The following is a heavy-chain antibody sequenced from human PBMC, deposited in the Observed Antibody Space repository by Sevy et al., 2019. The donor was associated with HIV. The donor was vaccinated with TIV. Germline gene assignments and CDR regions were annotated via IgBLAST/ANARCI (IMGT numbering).Heavy chain of an antibody. V-gene: IGHV3-9*01. CDR1: GFIFDDYA. D-gene: IGHD1-26*01. Sequence: GGSLRLTCSASGFIFDDYAMHWIRQAPGKGLEWVASINCNSNNIGYADSVKGRFTISRDNARNSLYLQMNSLTSADKAFYYCAKGGIGSFWSAIDYWDRGTLVTVSS. CDR2: INCNSNNI. J-gene: IGHJ4*02. CDR3: AKGGIGSFWSAIDY.